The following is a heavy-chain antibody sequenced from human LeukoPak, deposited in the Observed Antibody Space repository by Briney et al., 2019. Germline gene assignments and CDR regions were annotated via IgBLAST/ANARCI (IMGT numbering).Heavy chain of an antibody. CDR3: ARVAPYYYFWSGYYLFDY. J-gene: IGHJ4*02. CDR2: INSDGSST. CDR1: GFTFSSYW. V-gene: IGHV3-74*01. Sequence: PGGSLRLSCAASGFTFSSYWMHWVRQAPGKGLVWVSRINSDGSSTSYADSVKGRFTISRDNAKNTLYLQMNSLRAEDTAVYYCARVAPYYYFWSGYYLFDYWGQGTLVTVSS. D-gene: IGHD3-3*01.